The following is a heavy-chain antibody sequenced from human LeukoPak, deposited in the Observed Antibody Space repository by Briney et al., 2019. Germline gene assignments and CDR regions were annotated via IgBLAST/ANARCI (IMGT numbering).Heavy chain of an antibody. V-gene: IGHV3-23*01. CDR1: GFTFSSYV. J-gene: IGHJ4*02. CDR3: AKISGYFDY. D-gene: IGHD1-26*01. Sequence: GGSLRLPCAASGFTFSSYVMSWVRQAPGKGLEWVSAISGSGGGTSYADSVKGRFTISRDNSKNTLYLQMDCLRAEDTAVYYCAKISGYFDYWGQGTLVTVSS. CDR2: ISGSGGGT.